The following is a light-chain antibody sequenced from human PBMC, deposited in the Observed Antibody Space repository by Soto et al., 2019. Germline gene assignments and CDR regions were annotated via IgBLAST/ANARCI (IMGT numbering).Light chain of an antibody. CDR2: GAY. V-gene: IGKV3-20*01. Sequence: VLTQSPGTLSLSPGDRATLSCRASQSVSSYLAWYQQKPGQAPRLLIYGAYSRATGIPDRFSGSGSGTDFTLTISRLEPEDFAVYYCQQYGSSPTWTFGQGTKVDIK. CDR1: QSVSSY. CDR3: QQYGSSPTWT. J-gene: IGKJ1*01.